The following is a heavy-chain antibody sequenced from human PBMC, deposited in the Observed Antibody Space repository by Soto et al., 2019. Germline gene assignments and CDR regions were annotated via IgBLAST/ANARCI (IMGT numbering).Heavy chain of an antibody. CDR2: IYYSGST. J-gene: IGHJ4*02. D-gene: IGHD2-15*01. Sequence: SETLSLTCTVSGGSISSYYWSWIRQPPGKGLEWIGYIYYSGSTKYNPSLKSRVTISVDTSKNQFSLQLTSVTAADTAVYYCAKQGGGLFDYWGQGMLVTVSS. V-gene: IGHV4-59*01. CDR1: GGSISSYY. CDR3: AKQGGGLFDY.